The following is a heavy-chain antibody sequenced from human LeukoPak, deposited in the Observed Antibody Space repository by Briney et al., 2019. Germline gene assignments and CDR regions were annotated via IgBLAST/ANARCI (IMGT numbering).Heavy chain of an antibody. J-gene: IGHJ5*02. CDR2: IFYSGST. V-gene: IGHV4-30-4*07. Sequence: SQTLSLTCAVSGGSISSGGFSWSWIRQPPGKGLEWLGYIFYSGSTYYNPSLKSRVTISVDTSKNQFSLKLSSVTAADTAVYYCAESGSYFWFDPWGQGTLVTVSS. CDR1: GGSISSGGFS. D-gene: IGHD1-26*01. CDR3: AESGSYFWFDP.